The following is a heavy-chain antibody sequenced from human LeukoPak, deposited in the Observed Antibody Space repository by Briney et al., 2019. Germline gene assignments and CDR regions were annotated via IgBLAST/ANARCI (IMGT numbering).Heavy chain of an antibody. D-gene: IGHD6-13*01. Sequence: GGSLRLSCAASGFTFSSYAMSWVRQAPGKGLEWVSAISGSAGSTYYADSVKGRFTISRDNSKNTLYLQMNSLRAEDTAVYYCAHISSSWPDYWGQGTLVTVSS. J-gene: IGHJ4*02. CDR3: AHISSSWPDY. V-gene: IGHV3-23*01. CDR1: GFTFSSYA. CDR2: ISGSAGST.